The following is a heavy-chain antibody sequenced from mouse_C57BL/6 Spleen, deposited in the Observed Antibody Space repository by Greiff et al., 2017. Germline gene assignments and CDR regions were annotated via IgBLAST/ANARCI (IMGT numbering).Heavy chain of an antibody. CDR3: ERRYDGWFAY. Sequence: EVMLVESGGDLVKPGGSLKLSCAASGFTFSSYGMSWVRQTPDKRLEWVATISSGGSYTSSPDSVKGRFTISRDNAKNTLYLQMSSLKSEDTDMYYCERRYDGWFAYWGQGTLVTVSA. D-gene: IGHD2-12*01. CDR1: GFTFSSYG. CDR2: ISSGGSYT. V-gene: IGHV5-6*02. J-gene: IGHJ3*01.